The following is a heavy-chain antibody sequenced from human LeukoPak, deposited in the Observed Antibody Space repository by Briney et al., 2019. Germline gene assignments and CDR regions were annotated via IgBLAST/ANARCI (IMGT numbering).Heavy chain of an antibody. CDR2: IWYDGSNK. CDR3: ARGSNGGAPSPYYFDY. D-gene: IGHD3-16*01. V-gene: IGHV3-33*01. J-gene: IGHJ4*02. CDR1: GFTFSSYG. Sequence: GSLRLSCAASGFTFSSYGMHWVRQAPGKGLEWVAVIWYDGSNKYYADSVKGRFTISRDNSKNTLYLQMNSLRAEDTAVYYCARGSNGGAPSPYYFDYWGQGTLVTVSS.